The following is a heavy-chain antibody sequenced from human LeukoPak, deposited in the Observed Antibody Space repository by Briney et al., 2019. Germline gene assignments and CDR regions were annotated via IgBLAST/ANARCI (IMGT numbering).Heavy chain of an antibody. D-gene: IGHD3-9*01. J-gene: IGHJ5*01. CDR3: VRDWDHFDFDS. Sequence: GGSLRLSCAASGFTFSNYWMHWVRHAPGKGPVWVSRIKGDGSHTIYADSVKGRFTISRDNAKNTLYLQMKSLRAEDTAVYYCVRDWDHFDFDSWGLGTLVTVSS. CDR1: GFTFSNYW. CDR2: IKGDGSHT. V-gene: IGHV3-74*01.